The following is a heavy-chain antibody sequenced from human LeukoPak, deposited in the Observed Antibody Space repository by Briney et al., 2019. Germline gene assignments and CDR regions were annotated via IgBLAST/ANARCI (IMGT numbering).Heavy chain of an antibody. CDR3: APRGLPTSGD. CDR2: INWNGGST. V-gene: IGHV3-20*04. Sequence: GGSLRLSCAASGFTFDDYGMSWVRQAPGKGLEWVSGINWNGGSTGYADSVKGRFTISRDDAKNSLYLQMNSLRAEDTALYYCAPRGLPTSGDWGQGTLVTVSS. J-gene: IGHJ4*02. D-gene: IGHD3-10*01. CDR1: GFTFDDYG.